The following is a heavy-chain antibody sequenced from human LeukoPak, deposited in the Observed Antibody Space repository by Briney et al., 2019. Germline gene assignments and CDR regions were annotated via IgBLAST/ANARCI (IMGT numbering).Heavy chain of an antibody. CDR2: IYYSGST. V-gene: IGHV4-39*01. CDR3: ARFEIEMATTHGVFDY. D-gene: IGHD5-24*01. CDR1: GGSISSSNYY. Sequence: PSETLSLTCTVSGGSISSSNYYWGWIRQPPGKGLEWIGSIYYSGSTYYNPSLKSRVTISVDTSKNQFSLKLSSVTAADTAVYYWARFEIEMATTHGVFDYGGKEPRATVS. J-gene: IGHJ4*02.